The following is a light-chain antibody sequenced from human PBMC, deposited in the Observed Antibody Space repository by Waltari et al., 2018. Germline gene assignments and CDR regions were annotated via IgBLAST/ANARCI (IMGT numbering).Light chain of an antibody. CDR1: SSDVGVYNY. CDR2: EVT. V-gene: IGLV2-23*02. CDR3: CSYAGSSTLV. Sequence: QSALTQPASVSGSPGQSITISCTGTSSDVGVYNYVSWYQQHPGKAPKLMIYEVTKRPSGVSDLFSGSKSGNTASLTISGLQAEDEADYYCCSYAGSSTLVFGGGTKLTVL. J-gene: IGLJ2*01.